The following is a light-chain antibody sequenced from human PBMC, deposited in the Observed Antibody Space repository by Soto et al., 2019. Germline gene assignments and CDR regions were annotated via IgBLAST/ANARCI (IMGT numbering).Light chain of an antibody. V-gene: IGLV2-14*01. J-gene: IGLJ3*02. CDR3: DSYTTSSSWV. CDR2: DVS. Sequence: SALTQPASVSGSPGQSITISCTGTSTDVGAYKYVSWYQQHPGKAPKLIIYDVSNRPSGVSNRFSGSKSGNTASLTISGLQAEDEADYFCDSYTTSSSWVFGGGTKLTVL. CDR1: STDVGAYKY.